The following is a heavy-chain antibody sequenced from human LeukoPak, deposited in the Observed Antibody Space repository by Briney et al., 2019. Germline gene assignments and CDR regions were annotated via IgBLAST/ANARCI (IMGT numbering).Heavy chain of an antibody. D-gene: IGHD1-26*01. Sequence: GGSLRLSCAASGFTFSSYAMHWVRQAPGKGLEWVAVISYDGSNKYYADSVKGRFTISRDNSKNTLYLQMNSVRAADMAVYYCARAVGATPDYWGQGTLVTVSS. CDR2: ISYDGSNK. V-gene: IGHV3-30*01. CDR3: ARAVGATPDY. CDR1: GFTFSSYA. J-gene: IGHJ4*02.